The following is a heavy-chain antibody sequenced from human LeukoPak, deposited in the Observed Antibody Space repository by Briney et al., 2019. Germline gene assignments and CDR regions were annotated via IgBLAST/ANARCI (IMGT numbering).Heavy chain of an antibody. D-gene: IGHD5-24*01. Sequence: PSETLSLTCTVSGGSISSYYWSWIRQPPGKGLEWIGYIYYSGSTNYNPSLKSRVTISVDTSKNQFSLKLSSVTAADTAVYYCARGRRWLQFLYFDYWGQGTLVTVSS. CDR2: IYYSGST. J-gene: IGHJ4*02. CDR1: GGSISSYY. V-gene: IGHV4-59*12. CDR3: ARGRRWLQFLYFDY.